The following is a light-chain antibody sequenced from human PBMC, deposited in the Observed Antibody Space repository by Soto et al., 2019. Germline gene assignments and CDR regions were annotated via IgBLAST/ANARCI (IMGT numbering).Light chain of an antibody. Sequence: AIRLTQTPSFLSASIRDRVRLNCRASQGISSYLAWYQQKPGKAPELLIYAASTLQSGVPSRFSGSGSGTDFTLTISCLQSEDFATYYCQQYYSDPPWTFGQGSKMDIK. J-gene: IGKJ1*01. CDR2: AAS. V-gene: IGKV1-8*01. CDR1: QGISSY. CDR3: QQYYSDPPWT.